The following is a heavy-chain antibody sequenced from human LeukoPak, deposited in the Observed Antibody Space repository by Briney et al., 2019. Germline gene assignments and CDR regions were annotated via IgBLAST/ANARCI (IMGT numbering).Heavy chain of an antibody. CDR2: IIPIFGTA. D-gene: IGHD3-10*01. CDR1: GGTFSSYA. Sequence: SVKVSCKASGGTFSSYAISWVRQAPGQGLEWMGRIIPIFGTANYAQKFQGRVTITTDESTSTAYMELSGLRSEDTAVYYCARDSGTYYYGSGSYAALDYWGQGTLVTVSS. V-gene: IGHV1-69*05. J-gene: IGHJ4*02. CDR3: ARDSGTYYYGSGSYAALDY.